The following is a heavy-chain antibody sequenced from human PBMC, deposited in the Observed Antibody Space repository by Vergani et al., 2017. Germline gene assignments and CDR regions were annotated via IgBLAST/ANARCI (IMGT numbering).Heavy chain of an antibody. D-gene: IGHD1-14*01. J-gene: IGHJ4*02. V-gene: IGHV1-2*06. CDR3: ATNDRARQPPGGY. CDR2: INLNNGDT. Sequence: QVQLVQSGAEVKRPGASVKVSCKASGNRFTAYSMHWVREAPGQRLEWMGRINLNNGDTQYAPKFQGRVTMTRDTSISTGYMELNSLRSDDTAVYYCATNDRARQPPGGYWGQGSLVTVSS. CDR1: GNRFTAYS.